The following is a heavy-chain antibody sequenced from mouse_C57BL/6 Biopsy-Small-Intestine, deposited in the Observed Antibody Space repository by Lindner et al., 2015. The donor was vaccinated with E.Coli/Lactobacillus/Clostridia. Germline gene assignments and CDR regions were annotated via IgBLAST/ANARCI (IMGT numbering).Heavy chain of an antibody. Sequence: VQLQESGGGLVKPGGSLKLSCAASGFTFSGYAMSWVRQTPEKRLEWVATISDGGSYTYYPDNVKGRFTISRDNAKNNLYLQMSHLKSEDTAMYYCARAGFYYYGSSYGYFDVWGTGTTVTVSS. CDR2: ISDGGSYT. CDR3: ARAGFYYYGSSYGYFDV. V-gene: IGHV5-4*01. J-gene: IGHJ1*03. D-gene: IGHD1-1*01. CDR1: GFTFSGYA.